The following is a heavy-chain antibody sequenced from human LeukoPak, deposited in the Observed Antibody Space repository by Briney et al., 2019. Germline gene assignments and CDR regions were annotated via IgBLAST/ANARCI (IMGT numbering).Heavy chain of an antibody. J-gene: IGHJ4*02. D-gene: IGHD6-19*01. V-gene: IGHV3-48*02. CDR2: ISSSSSTI. CDR1: GFTFSSYS. CDR3: ARVRTDSRGWYHFDY. Sequence: GGSLRLSCAASGFTFSSYSMNWVRQAPGKGLEWVSYISSSSSTIYYADSVKGRFTISRDNAKNSLYLQMNNLRDDDTAVYFCARVRTDSRGWYHFDYWGQGTLVTVSS.